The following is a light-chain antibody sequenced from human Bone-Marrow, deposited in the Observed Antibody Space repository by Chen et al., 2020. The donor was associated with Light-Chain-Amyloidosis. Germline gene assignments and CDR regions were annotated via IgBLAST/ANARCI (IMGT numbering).Light chain of an antibody. CDR3: SSYTVSSTWV. CDR2: DVT. J-gene: IGLJ3*02. V-gene: IGLV2-14*03. CDR1: RSDVGGYNF. Sequence: QSALTQPAPVSGSPGQSITVSCTGSRSDVGGYNFVSWYQQLPGKAPKLLIYDVTNRPSGVSYRFSGSKSGNTASLTASGLQAEDEADYYCSSYTVSSTWVFGGGTKLTVL.